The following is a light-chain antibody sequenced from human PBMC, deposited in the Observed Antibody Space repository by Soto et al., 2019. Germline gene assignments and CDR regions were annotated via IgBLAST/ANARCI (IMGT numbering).Light chain of an antibody. J-gene: IGKJ1*01. CDR3: QQYNNLPWT. V-gene: IGKV3-15*01. CDR1: QGVSSN. Sequence: EIVMTQSPATLSVSPGERATLSCRARQGVSSNFAWYQQKPGQAPRLLSYGASTRATGIPARFSGSGSGTEFTVTISGPQSEEFAVYYCQQYNNLPWTFGQATKMEIK. CDR2: GAS.